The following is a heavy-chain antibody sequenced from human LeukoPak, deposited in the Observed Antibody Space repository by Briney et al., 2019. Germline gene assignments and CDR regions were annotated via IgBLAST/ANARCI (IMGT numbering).Heavy chain of an antibody. CDR3: AKGPYSSSPSGTPAEYFQH. CDR2: ISSSGSYI. J-gene: IGHJ1*01. D-gene: IGHD6-6*01. V-gene: IGHV3-21*04. Sequence: PGGSLRLSCAASGFTFTRYSMNWVRQAPGKGLEWVSSISSSGSYIFYAQSVEGRFIISRDNAKNSLYLQMNSLRAEDTALYYCAKGPYSSSPSGTPAEYFQHWGQGTLVTVSS. CDR1: GFTFTRYS.